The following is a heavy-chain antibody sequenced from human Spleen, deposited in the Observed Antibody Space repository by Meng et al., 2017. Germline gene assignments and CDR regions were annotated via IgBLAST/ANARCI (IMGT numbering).Heavy chain of an antibody. Sequence: QVQLVQSGSGLRKPGASGKVSCKASGYTFTNDAINWLRQAPGQGLEWMGWIDTKTGHPTYAQGFTGRLVFSLDTSVSTTYLQISGLKAEDTAVYYCAREGSVAGTLYYWGQGTLVTVSS. CDR3: AREGSVAGTLYY. CDR2: IDTKTGHP. J-gene: IGHJ4*02. V-gene: IGHV7-4-1*02. CDR1: GYTFTNDA. D-gene: IGHD6-19*01.